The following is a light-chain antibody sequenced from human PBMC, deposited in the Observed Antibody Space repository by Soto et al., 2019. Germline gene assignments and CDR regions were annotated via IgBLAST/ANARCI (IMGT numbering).Light chain of an antibody. Sequence: ENGITQSPATLSVSPGGGATLSCKASQNVYNNLAWYQQRPGQPPRLLIYDASTRATGISARFSGSGYGTEFTLTISSLQSEDFAVYFCQKCRNWPLTFGGGTKVDIK. CDR3: QKCRNWPLT. J-gene: IGKJ4*01. V-gene: IGKV3-15*01. CDR2: DAS. CDR1: QNVYNN.